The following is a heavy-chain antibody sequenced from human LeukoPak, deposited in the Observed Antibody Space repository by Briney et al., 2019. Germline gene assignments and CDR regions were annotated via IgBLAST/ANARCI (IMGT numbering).Heavy chain of an antibody. CDR3: ARGPTAYPYFDY. J-gene: IGHJ4*02. D-gene: IGHD3-9*01. CDR2: VYYSGST. CDR1: GGSIGHYF. V-gene: IGHV4-59*01. Sequence: SETLSLTCAVSGGSIGHYFWSWLRQPPGKGLEWIGYVYYSGSTNYNPSLKSRVAISVDTSKIQFSLMVSSVTAADTAVYYCARGPTAYPYFDYWGQGTLVTVSS.